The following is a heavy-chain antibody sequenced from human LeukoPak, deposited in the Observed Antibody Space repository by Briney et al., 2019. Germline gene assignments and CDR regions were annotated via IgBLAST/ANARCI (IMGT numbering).Heavy chain of an antibody. V-gene: IGHV3-7*01. CDR3: ARDSTYYYDSKYFDY. Sequence: GGSLRLSCAASGFTFSSYWMSWVRQAPGKGLEWVANIKQDGSEKYYVDSVKGRFTISRDNAKNSLYLQMNSLRAEDTAVYYCARDSTYYYDSKYFDYWGQGTLVTVSS. D-gene: IGHD3-22*01. J-gene: IGHJ4*02. CDR2: IKQDGSEK. CDR1: GFTFSSYW.